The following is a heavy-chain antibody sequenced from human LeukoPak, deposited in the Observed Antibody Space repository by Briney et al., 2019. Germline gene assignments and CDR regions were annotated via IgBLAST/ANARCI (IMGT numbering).Heavy chain of an antibody. V-gene: IGHV3-23*01. J-gene: IGHJ4*02. Sequence: GESLKISCQLSGYTFGTYWIGWVRQAPGKGLEWVSGFSGSGGSTYYADSVKGRFTISRDNSKNTLYLQMNSLRVEDTAVYYCAKAGMTRFDYWGQGIMVTVSS. CDR3: AKAGMTRFDY. CDR2: FSGSGGST. CDR1: GYTFGTYW. D-gene: IGHD1-20*01.